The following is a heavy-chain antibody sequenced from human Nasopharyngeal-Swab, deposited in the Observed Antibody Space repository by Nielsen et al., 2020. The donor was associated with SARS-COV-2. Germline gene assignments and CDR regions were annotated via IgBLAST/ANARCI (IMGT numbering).Heavy chain of an antibody. D-gene: IGHD2-15*01. J-gene: IGHJ4*02. Sequence: SETLSLTCTVSGGSISSSSYYWGWIRQPPGKGLEWIGSIYYSGSTYYNPSLKSRVTISVDTSKNRFSLKLSSVTAADTAVYYCAQNGYCSGGSCPYLPFDYWGQGTLVTVSS. V-gene: IGHV4-39*01. CDR1: GGSISSSSYY. CDR2: IYYSGST. CDR3: AQNGYCSGGSCPYLPFDY.